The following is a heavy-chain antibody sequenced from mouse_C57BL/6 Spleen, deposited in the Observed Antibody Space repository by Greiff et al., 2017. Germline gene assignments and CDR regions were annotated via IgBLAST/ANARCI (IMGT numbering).Heavy chain of an antibody. J-gene: IGHJ2*01. V-gene: IGHV1-82*01. CDR3: ARWDYGSYYFDY. Sequence: QVQLQQSGPELVKPGASVKISCKASGYAFSSSWMNWVKQRPGKGLEWIGRIYPGDGDTNYNGKFKGKATLTADKSSSTAYMQLSSLTSEDSAVYFCARWDYGSYYFDYWVQGTTLTVSS. CDR2: IYPGDGDT. CDR1: GYAFSSSW. D-gene: IGHD1-1*01.